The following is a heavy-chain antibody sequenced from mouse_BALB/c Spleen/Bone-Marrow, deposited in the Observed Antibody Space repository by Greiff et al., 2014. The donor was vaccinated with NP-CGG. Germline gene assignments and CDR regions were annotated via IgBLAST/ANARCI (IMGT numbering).Heavy chain of an antibody. J-gene: IGHJ3*01. Sequence: EVQLQQSGAELVKPGASVKLSCTASGFNIKDTYMHWVKQRPEQGLEWIGRIDPANGNTKYDPKFQGKATITADTYSNTAYLQLSSLTSEDTAVYYCAPYYYGSSQFAYWGQGTLVTVSA. V-gene: IGHV14-3*02. CDR3: APYYYGSSQFAY. D-gene: IGHD1-1*01. CDR2: IDPANGNT. CDR1: GFNIKDTY.